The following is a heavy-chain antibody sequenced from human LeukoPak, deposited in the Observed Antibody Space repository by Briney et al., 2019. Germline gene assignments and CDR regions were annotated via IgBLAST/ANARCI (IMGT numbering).Heavy chain of an antibody. CDR3: ARGLRYCSSTSCYYFDY. D-gene: IGHD2-2*01. CDR2: ISTTSTYI. V-gene: IGHV3-21*01. Sequence: GRSLRLSCAASGFDFSTFAINWVRQAPGKGLEWVSSISTTSTYIFYADSVKGRFTISRDNSKNTLYLQMNSLRAEDTAVYYCARGLRYCSSTSCYYFDYWGQGTLVTVSS. J-gene: IGHJ4*02. CDR1: GFDFSTFA.